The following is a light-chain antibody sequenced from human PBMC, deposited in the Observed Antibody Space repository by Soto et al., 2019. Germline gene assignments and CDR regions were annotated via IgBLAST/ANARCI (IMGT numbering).Light chain of an antibody. V-gene: IGLV1-51*02. CDR3: GTWDSSLSAGGAYV. CDR1: SSNIGNNY. J-gene: IGLJ1*01. Sequence: QSVLTQPPSVSAAPGQKVTISCSGSSSNIGNNYVSWYQQLPGTAPKLLIYENNKRPSGIPDRFSGSKSGTSATLGITGLLTGDEADYYCGTWDSSLSAGGAYVFGTGTKVTVL. CDR2: ENN.